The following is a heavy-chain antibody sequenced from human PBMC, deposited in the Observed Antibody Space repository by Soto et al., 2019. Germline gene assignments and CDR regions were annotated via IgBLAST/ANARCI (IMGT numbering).Heavy chain of an antibody. CDR1: GGSFSGYY. V-gene: IGHV4-34*01. D-gene: IGHD3-22*01. CDR3: ERGRLNYGMDV. J-gene: IGHJ6*02. Sequence: SETLSLTCAVYGGSFSGYYWSWIRQPPGKGLEWIGEINHSGSTNYNPSLKSRVTISVDTSKNQFSLKLSSVTAADTAVYYCERGRLNYGMDVWGQGTTVTVSS. CDR2: INHSGST.